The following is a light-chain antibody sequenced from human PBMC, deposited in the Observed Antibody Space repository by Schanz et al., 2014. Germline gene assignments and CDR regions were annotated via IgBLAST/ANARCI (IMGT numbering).Light chain of an antibody. CDR1: QSVSSN. V-gene: IGKV3-20*01. J-gene: IGKJ3*01. CDR2: GAS. Sequence: EIVMTQSPATLSVSPGERATLSCRASQSVSSNLAWYQQKPGQAPRLLIHGASSRATGIPDRFSGSGSGTDFSLTISRLEPEDFAVYFCQQFGASPFTFGPGTKVDIK. CDR3: QQFGASPFT.